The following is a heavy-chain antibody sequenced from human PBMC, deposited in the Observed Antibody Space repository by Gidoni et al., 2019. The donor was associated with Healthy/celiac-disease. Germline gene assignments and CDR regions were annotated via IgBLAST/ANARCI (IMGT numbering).Heavy chain of an antibody. V-gene: IGHV3-23*01. J-gene: IGHJ5*02. CDR2: ISGSCGST. CDR3: AKSPNYGDYIRFDP. D-gene: IGHD4-17*01. CDR1: GFTFSSYA. Sequence: EVQLLESGGGLVQPGGSLRLSCAASGFTFSSYAMSWVRQAPGKGLELVSAISGSCGSTYYADSVKGRFTNSRDNSKNTLYLQMNSLRAEDTAVYYCAKSPNYGDYIRFDPWGQGTLVTVSS.